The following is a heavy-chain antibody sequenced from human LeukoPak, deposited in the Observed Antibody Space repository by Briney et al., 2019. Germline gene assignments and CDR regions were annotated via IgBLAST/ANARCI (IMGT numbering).Heavy chain of an antibody. CDR1: GGSISSSY. CDR2: IYHTGDT. J-gene: IGHJ5*02. V-gene: IGHV4-59*08. CDR3: ARLPPASYWLDP. Sequence: PSETLSLTCTVSGGSISSSYWSWIRQPPGLGLEWIGYIYHTGDTNYNPSLKSRVTFSLDTSKNQFSLKLSSVTAADTAVYYCARLPPASYWLDPWGQGTLVTVSS. D-gene: IGHD2-2*01.